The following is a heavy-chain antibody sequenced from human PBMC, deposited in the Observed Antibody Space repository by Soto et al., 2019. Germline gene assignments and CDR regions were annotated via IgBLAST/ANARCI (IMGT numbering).Heavy chain of an antibody. D-gene: IGHD6-25*01. CDR3: ARRHPRTLAALGIPFDF. V-gene: IGHV4-4*09. J-gene: IGHJ4*02. CDR2: TLSRGSD. CDR1: GDSIGNSH. Sequence: SETVYRTCTVSGDSIGNSHWSWIRQPPGKGLEWIGLTLSRGSDTYNPSLKSRVTISVDKSKNQLSLKLTSVTAEDKAVYFCARRHPRTLAALGIPFDFWGKGTLVTVSS.